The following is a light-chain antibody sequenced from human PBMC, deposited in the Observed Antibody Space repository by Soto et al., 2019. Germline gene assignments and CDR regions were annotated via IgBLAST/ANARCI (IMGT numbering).Light chain of an antibody. Sequence: QSVLTQPPSVSAAPGQKVTISCSGSSSNIGNNYVSWYQQLPGTAPKLLIYENNKRPSGIPDRFSGSKSGTSATLGITGLQTGDEADYYGRTGDRSLSSVVFGGGTKVTVL. J-gene: IGLJ2*01. V-gene: IGLV1-51*02. CDR1: SSNIGNNY. CDR2: ENN. CDR3: RTGDRSLSSVV.